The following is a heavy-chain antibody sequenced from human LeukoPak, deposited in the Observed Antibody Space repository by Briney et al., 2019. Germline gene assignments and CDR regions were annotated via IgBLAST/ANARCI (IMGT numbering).Heavy chain of an antibody. D-gene: IGHD3-10*01. CDR2: SSGSGGST. CDR3: AKAPPYGSGMSGVLGCDY. J-gene: IGHJ4*02. CDR1: GFTFSSYA. Sequence: GGSLRLSCAVSGFTFSSYAMSWVRQAPRKGMEWGSASSGSGGSTYYADSVKGRFTISRDNSKNTLYLQMNSLRAEDTDVYYCAKAPPYGSGMSGVLGCDYWGQGTLVTVSS. V-gene: IGHV3-23*01.